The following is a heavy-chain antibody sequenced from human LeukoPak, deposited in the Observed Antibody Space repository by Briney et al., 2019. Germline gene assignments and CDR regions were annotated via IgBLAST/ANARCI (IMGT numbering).Heavy chain of an antibody. Sequence: SETLSLTCTVSGYSISSGYYWGWIRQPPGKGLEWIGSIYHSGSTYYNPSLKSRVTISVDTSKNQFSLKLSSVTAADTAVYYCARDPLEAAAGMDYWGQGTLVTVSS. J-gene: IGHJ4*02. CDR1: GYSISSGYY. CDR2: IYHSGST. D-gene: IGHD6-13*01. CDR3: ARDPLEAAAGMDY. V-gene: IGHV4-38-2*02.